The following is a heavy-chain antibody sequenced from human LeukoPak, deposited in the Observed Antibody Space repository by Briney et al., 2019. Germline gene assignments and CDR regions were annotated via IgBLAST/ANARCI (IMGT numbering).Heavy chain of an antibody. D-gene: IGHD3-10*01. CDR1: GFTFSSYA. V-gene: IGHV3-23*01. Sequence: GGSLRLSCAASGFTFSSYATSWVRQAPGKGLEWVSAISGSGGSTYYADSVKGRFTISRDNSKNTLYLQMNSLRAEDTAVYYCAKDRLWFGEFIFDYWGQGTLVTVSS. CDR2: ISGSGGST. J-gene: IGHJ4*02. CDR3: AKDRLWFGEFIFDY.